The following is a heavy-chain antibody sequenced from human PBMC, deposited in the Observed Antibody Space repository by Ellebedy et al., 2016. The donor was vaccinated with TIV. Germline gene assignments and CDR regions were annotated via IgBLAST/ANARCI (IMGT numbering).Heavy chain of an antibody. D-gene: IGHD3-10*01. Sequence: AASVQVSCKASGYTFTGYYMHWVRQAPGQGLEWMGWIKPNSGGTNYAQKFQGRVTMTRDTSTSTVYMELSSLRSEDTAVYYCARDYPGELNSGPGDYYYYGMDVWGQGTTVTVSS. CDR1: GYTFTGYY. J-gene: IGHJ6*02. CDR2: IKPNSGGT. V-gene: IGHV1-2*02. CDR3: ARDYPGELNSGPGDYYYYGMDV.